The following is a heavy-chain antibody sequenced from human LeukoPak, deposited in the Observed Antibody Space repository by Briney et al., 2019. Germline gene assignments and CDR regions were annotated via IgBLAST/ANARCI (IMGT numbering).Heavy chain of an antibody. CDR2: INHSGST. J-gene: IGHJ6*03. CDR3: ARQLGGYSSGWTYYYYMDV. V-gene: IGHV4-34*01. Sequence: SETLSLTCAVYGGSFSGYYWSWIRQPPGKGLEWLGEINHSGSTNYNPSLKSRVTISVDTSKNQFSLKLSSVTAADTAVYYCARQLGGYSSGWTYYYYMDVWGKGTTVTISS. D-gene: IGHD6-19*01. CDR1: GGSFSGYY.